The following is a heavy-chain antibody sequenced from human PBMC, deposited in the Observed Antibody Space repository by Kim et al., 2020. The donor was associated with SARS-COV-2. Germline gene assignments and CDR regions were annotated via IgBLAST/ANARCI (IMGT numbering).Heavy chain of an antibody. J-gene: IGHJ4*02. CDR3: AKGEYSSSFFDY. D-gene: IGHD6-6*01. V-gene: IGHV3-30*18. CDR1: GFTFSSYG. CDR2: ISYDGSNK. Sequence: GGSLRLSCAASGFTFSSYGMHWVRQAPGKGLEWVAVISYDGSNKYYADSVKGRFTISRDNSKNTLYLQMNSLRAEDTAVYYCAKGEYSSSFFDYWGQGTLVTVSS.